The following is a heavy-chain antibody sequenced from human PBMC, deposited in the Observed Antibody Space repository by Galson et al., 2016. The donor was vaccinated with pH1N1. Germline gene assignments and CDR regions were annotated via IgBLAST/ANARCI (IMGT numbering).Heavy chain of an antibody. CDR3: ARAPDRGEGALSYYYGLDV. V-gene: IGHV1-69*13. CDR1: GGIFSSYA. Sequence: SVKVSCKASGGIFSSYAVSWVRQAPARGLEWMGGIIPIFGTSNYAQKFQGRVTITADESTSTAYLELSSLSSEDTAVYYCARAPDRGEGALSYYYGLDVWGQGTTVIVSS. CDR2: IIPIFGTS. D-gene: IGHD3-10*01. J-gene: IGHJ6*02.